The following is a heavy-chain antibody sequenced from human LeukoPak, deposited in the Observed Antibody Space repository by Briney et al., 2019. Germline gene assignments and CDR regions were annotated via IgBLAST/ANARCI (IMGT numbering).Heavy chain of an antibody. CDR3: ARAPKYGDYVPRYFDL. D-gene: IGHD4-17*01. J-gene: IGHJ2*01. V-gene: IGHV3-48*01. CDR2: ISSSSSTI. Sequence: GGSLRLSCAASGFTFSSYSMNWVRQAPGKGLEWVSYISSSSSTIYYAVSVKGRFTISRDNAKNSLYLQMNSLRAEDTAVYYCARAPKYGDYVPRYFDLWGRGTLVTVSS. CDR1: GFTFSSYS.